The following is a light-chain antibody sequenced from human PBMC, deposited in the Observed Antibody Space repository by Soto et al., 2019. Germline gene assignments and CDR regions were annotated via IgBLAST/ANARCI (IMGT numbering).Light chain of an antibody. CDR2: AAS. V-gene: IGKV1-27*01. CDR3: QKYNSAPLT. J-gene: IGKJ4*01. Sequence: DIQMTQSPSSLSASLGDRVTITCRASQGISKYLAWYQQKPGKVPKLLIYAASTLQSGVPSRFSGSGSGTDFTLTISSLLPEDVASYYCQKYNSAPLTFGGGTKVEIK. CDR1: QGISKY.